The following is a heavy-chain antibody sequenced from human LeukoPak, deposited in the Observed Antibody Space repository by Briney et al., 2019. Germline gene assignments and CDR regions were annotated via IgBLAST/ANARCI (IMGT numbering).Heavy chain of an antibody. Sequence: ASVKVSCKASGYTFTSYDINWVRQATGQGLELMGWMNPNSGNTGYAQKFQGRVTMTRNTSISTAYMELSSLRSEDTAVYYCARVVGKPYYFDYWGQGTLVTVSS. CDR3: ARVVGKPYYFDY. J-gene: IGHJ4*02. CDR1: GYTFTSYD. CDR2: MNPNSGNT. D-gene: IGHD1-26*01. V-gene: IGHV1-8*01.